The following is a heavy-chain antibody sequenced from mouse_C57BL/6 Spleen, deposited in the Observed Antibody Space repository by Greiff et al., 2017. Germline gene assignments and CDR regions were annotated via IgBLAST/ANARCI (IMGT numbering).Heavy chain of an antibody. Sequence: DVKLVESGEGLVKPGGSLKLSCAASGFTFSSYAMSWVRQTPEKRLEWVAYISSGGDYIYYADTVKGRFTISRDNARNTLYLQMSSLKSEDTAMYYCTRGYYYGSSYPSIAMDYWGQGTSVTVSS. CDR2: ISSGGDYI. D-gene: IGHD1-1*01. CDR3: TRGYYYGSSYPSIAMDY. J-gene: IGHJ4*01. CDR1: GFTFSSYA. V-gene: IGHV5-9-1*02.